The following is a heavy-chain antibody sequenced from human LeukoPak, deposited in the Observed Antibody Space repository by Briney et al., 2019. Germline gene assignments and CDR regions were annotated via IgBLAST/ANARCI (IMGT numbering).Heavy chain of an antibody. V-gene: IGHV1-2*02. CDR3: ARAGYCSDGKCYTFDY. D-gene: IGHD2-15*01. CDR1: GYTFTAYS. CDR2: INPNSGGT. Sequence: GASVKVSCKASGYTFTAYSVHWVRQAPGQGLEWMGWINPNSGGTDCAQRFQGRVTMTRDTSITMLYMEMSSLTPDDTAVYYCARAGYCSDGKCYTFDYWGQGTLVTVSS. J-gene: IGHJ4*02.